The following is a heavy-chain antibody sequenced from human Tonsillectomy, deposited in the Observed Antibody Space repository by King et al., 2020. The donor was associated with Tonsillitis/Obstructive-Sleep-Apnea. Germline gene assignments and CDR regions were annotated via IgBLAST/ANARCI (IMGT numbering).Heavy chain of an antibody. Sequence: VQLVESGGGLVHPGGSLRLSCAASEFSLSSYEMNWVRQAPGKGLEWVSYISTSGSTIYYADSVKGRFTISRDNAKNSLSLQMNSLRAEDTAVYYCATLPPVGSSWYSFYFDYWGQGTLVTVSS. D-gene: IGHD6-13*01. CDR2: ISTSGSTI. CDR3: ATLPPVGSSWYSFYFDY. V-gene: IGHV3-48*03. J-gene: IGHJ4*02. CDR1: EFSLSSYE.